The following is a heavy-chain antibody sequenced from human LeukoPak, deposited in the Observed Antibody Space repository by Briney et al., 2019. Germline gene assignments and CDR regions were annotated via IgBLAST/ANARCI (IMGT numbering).Heavy chain of an antibody. D-gene: IGHD3-9*01. CDR3: AKGVRFLDWWMLDY. CDR2: ISDTAAST. J-gene: IGHJ4*02. Sequence: GGSLRVSCAASGFTFSAYALSWVRQAPGKGLEWVSAISDTAASTYYADSVKGRFTISRDNSKSTLYLQMNSLRGEDTAIYYCAKGVRFLDWWMLDYWGQGSLVTVSS. CDR1: GFTFSAYA. V-gene: IGHV3-23*01.